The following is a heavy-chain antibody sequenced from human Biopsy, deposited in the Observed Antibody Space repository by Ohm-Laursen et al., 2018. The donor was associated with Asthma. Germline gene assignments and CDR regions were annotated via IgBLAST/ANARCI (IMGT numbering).Heavy chain of an antibody. Sequence: VFSVKVSCKAPGGTFSNFAISWVRQAPGQGLEWLGGIMTVFGTTNYAQKFQGRVTITADESTSTAYMEVTSLRSEDTAIYYCARCQVGYSSGWSLLLKKIYYSGMDVWGQGTAVTVSS. CDR1: GGTFSNFA. J-gene: IGHJ6*02. D-gene: IGHD6-19*01. CDR3: ARCQVGYSSGWSLLLKKIYYSGMDV. CDR2: IMTVFGTT. V-gene: IGHV1-69*01.